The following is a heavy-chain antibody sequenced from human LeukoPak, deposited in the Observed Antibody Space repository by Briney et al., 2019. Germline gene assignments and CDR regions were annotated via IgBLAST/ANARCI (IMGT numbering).Heavy chain of an antibody. CDR1: GFTFSSYA. V-gene: IGHV3-30-3*01. CDR2: ISYDGSNK. Sequence: GGSLRLSCAASGFTFSSYAMHWVRQAPGKGLEWVAVISYDGSNKYYADSVKGRFTISRDNSKNTLYLQMNSLRAEDTAVYYCARGSRYSYGYLDYWGQGTLVTVSS. J-gene: IGHJ4*02. D-gene: IGHD5-18*01. CDR3: ARGSRYSYGYLDY.